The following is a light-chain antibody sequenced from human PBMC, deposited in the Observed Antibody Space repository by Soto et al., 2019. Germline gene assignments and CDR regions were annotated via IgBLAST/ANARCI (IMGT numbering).Light chain of an antibody. CDR3: QQYNTWPRT. V-gene: IGKV3D-15*01. CDR1: QRVSRN. CDR2: AAS. Sequence: ILLKQSPATLSLSPGDSATLSCRATQRVSRNVAWYQQNTGQAPRLPISAASTGAAGVPTRVDAAGSGTVFTLTIIRPQSEDLAIYDCQQYNTWPRTVAQVTKV. J-gene: IGKJ1*01.